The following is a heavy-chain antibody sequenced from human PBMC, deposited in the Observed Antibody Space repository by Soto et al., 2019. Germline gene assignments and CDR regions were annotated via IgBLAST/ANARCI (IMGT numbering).Heavy chain of an antibody. CDR1: GFTFSDYY. D-gene: IGHD3-22*01. Sequence: QVQLVESGGGLVKPGGSLRLSCAASGFTFSDYYMSWIRQAPGKGLEWVSYISSSGSTIYYADSVKGRFTISRDNAKNSLYLQMNSLRAEDTAVYYCARAIFVSRYYYDSSGYYFDYWGQGTLVTVSS. CDR3: ARAIFVSRYYYDSSGYYFDY. CDR2: ISSSGSTI. J-gene: IGHJ4*02. V-gene: IGHV3-11*01.